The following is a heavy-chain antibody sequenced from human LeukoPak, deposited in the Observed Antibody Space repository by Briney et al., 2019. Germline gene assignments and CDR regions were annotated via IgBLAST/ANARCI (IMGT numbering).Heavy chain of an antibody. CDR3: AKTKSGSYVDAFDI. Sequence: GGSLRLSCAASGFTVSSNYMSWVRQAPGKGLEWVSVIYSGGSTYYADSVKGRFTISRDNSKNTLYLQMNSLRAEDTAVYYCAKTKSGSYVDAFDIWGQGTMVTVSS. CDR2: IYSGGST. CDR1: GFTVSSNY. D-gene: IGHD1-26*01. V-gene: IGHV3-66*02. J-gene: IGHJ3*02.